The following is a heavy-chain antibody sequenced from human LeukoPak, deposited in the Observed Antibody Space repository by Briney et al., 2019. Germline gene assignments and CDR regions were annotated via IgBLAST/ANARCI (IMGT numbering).Heavy chain of an antibody. Sequence: SETLSLTCTVSGDSMSSDYFYWSWIRQPAGQGLEWIGRVSTRGNTDYNPSLKSRVTMSIDTSKKQFSLKLSSVTAADTAVYYCARENDFSGAFPPYMDVWGKGTTVTISS. CDR1: GDSMSSDYFY. CDR3: ARENDFSGAFPPYMDV. CDR2: VSTRGNT. J-gene: IGHJ6*03. V-gene: IGHV4-61*02. D-gene: IGHD3-3*01.